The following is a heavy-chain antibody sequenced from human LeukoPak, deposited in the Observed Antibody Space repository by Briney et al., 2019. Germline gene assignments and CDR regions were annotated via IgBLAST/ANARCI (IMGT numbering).Heavy chain of an antibody. CDR1: GGSISSSSYY. J-gene: IGHJ4*02. Sequence: SETLSLTCTVSGGSISSSSYYWGWIRQPPGKGLEWIGSIYYSGSTYYNPSLKSRVTISVDTSKNQFSLKLSSVTAADTAVYYCARSKEGVTTVKEGGYYFDYWGQGTLVTVSS. CDR2: IYYSGST. V-gene: IGHV4-39*07. CDR3: ARSKEGVTTVKEGGYYFDY. D-gene: IGHD4-17*01.